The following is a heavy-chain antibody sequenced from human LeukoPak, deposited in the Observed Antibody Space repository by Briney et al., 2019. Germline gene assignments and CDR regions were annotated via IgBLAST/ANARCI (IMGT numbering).Heavy chain of an antibody. Sequence: GESLKISCKGSGYNFTNYWIGWVRQMPGKGLEWMGRIDPSDSYINYDPSFQGHITISTDTSTSTAYLQWNSLQASDTAMYYCARRRGQAAGGNVDYWGQGTLVTVSS. D-gene: IGHD6-13*01. CDR2: IDPSDSYI. J-gene: IGHJ4*02. CDR3: ARRRGQAAGGNVDY. V-gene: IGHV5-10-1*01. CDR1: GYNFTNYW.